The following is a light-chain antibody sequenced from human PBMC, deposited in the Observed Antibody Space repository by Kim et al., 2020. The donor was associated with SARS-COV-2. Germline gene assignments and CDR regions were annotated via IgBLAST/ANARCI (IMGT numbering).Light chain of an antibody. J-gene: IGKJ2*01. CDR3: MQSTVIPHT. CDR2: KIS. CDR1: HSLVHSDGNTY. Sequence: QPASISCRSSHSLVHSDGNTYLSWLHQRPGQPPRLLIYKISSRFSGVPDRFSGSGAETDFTLKISSVEAEDAGFYYCMQSTVIPHTFGQGTKLEIK. V-gene: IGKV2-24*01.